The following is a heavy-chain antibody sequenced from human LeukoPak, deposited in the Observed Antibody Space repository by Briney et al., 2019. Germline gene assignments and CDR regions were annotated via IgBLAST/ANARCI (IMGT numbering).Heavy chain of an antibody. D-gene: IGHD3-22*01. Sequence: GASVKVSCKASGYTFTSYYMHWVRQAPGQGLEWMGIINPSGGSTSYAQKLQGRVTVTRDTSTSTVYMELSSLRSEDTAVYYCARGMSYYDSSGYYPDAFDIWGQGTMVSVSS. J-gene: IGHJ3*02. CDR3: ARGMSYYDSSGYYPDAFDI. V-gene: IGHV1-46*01. CDR2: INPSGGST. CDR1: GYTFTSYY.